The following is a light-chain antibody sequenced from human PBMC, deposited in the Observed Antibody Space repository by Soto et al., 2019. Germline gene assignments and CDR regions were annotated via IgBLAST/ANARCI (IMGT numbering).Light chain of an antibody. V-gene: IGLV2-23*02. CDR2: EVN. J-gene: IGLJ2*01. Sequence: QSVLTQPASVSGSPGQSITISCTGASSDIGSYDLVSWYQQNPGKTPRLIIYEVNKRPWGVSNRFSGSKSGNTPSLTISGLQAEDEADYYCCSYTSSNTLVFGGGTKLTVL. CDR1: SSDIGSYDL. CDR3: CSYTSSNTLV.